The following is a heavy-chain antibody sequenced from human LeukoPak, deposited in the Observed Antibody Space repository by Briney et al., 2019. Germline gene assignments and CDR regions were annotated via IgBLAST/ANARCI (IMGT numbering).Heavy chain of an antibody. CDR1: GYTFTGYY. CDR2: INPNGGGT. J-gene: IGHJ3*02. Sequence: GASVKVSCKASGYTFTGYYLHWVRQAPGQGLEWMGWINPNGGGTNYEQKFQGRVTMTRDTSIGTAYMELSRLRSDDTAVYYCARVVISSDAFDIWGQGTMVTVSS. D-gene: IGHD3-22*01. CDR3: ARVVISSDAFDI. V-gene: IGHV1-2*02.